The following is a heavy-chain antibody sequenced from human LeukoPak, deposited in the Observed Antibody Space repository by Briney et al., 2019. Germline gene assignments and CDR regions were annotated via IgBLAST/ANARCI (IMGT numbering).Heavy chain of an antibody. V-gene: IGHV3-9*01. J-gene: IGHJ4*02. D-gene: IGHD2-15*01. Sequence: PGGSLRLSCAASGFTFDDYAMHWVRQAPGKGLEWVSGISWNSGSIGYADSVKGRFTISRDNARNSLYLQMNSLRAEDTALYYCAKDPDLGYCSGGSCYSEPSFDYWGQGTLVTVSS. CDR1: GFTFDDYA. CDR3: AKDPDLGYCSGGSCYSEPSFDY. CDR2: ISWNSGSI.